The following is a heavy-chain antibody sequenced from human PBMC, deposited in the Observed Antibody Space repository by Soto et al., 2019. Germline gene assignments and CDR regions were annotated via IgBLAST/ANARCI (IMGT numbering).Heavy chain of an antibody. CDR3: AKDSWSFDL. CDR1: GFVFTNFW. J-gene: IGHJ4*02. CDR2: IDTSGHST. Sequence: QPGGSLRLSCEASGFVFTNFWMHWVRHVPGKGLVWVARIDTSGHSTNYAESVKGRFTISRDNAKNTVSLQMNSLRVEDTGVYYCAKDSWSFDLWIQGSQVTVSS. V-gene: IGHV3-74*01.